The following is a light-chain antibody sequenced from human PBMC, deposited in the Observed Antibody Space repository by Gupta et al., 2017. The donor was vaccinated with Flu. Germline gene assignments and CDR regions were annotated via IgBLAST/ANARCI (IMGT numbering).Light chain of an antibody. J-gene: IGKJ5*01. CDR3: QQANNFPIT. CDR2: AAS. V-gene: IGKV1-12*01. CDR1: QDFASW. Sequence: DIQMTQSPTSVSASVGDRVTITCRASQDFASWLAWYQQKPGKAPRLLIYAASTLQSGVPARFSGSGSGTDFTLTISSLQSEDSATYYCQQANNFPITFGQGTRMEIK.